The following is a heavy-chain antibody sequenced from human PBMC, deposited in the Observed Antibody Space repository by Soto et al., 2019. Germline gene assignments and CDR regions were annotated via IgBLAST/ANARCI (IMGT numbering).Heavy chain of an antibody. J-gene: IGHJ4*02. CDR2: INPNSGGT. D-gene: IGHD6-13*01. Sequence: ASVKVSCKASGYTFTGYYMHWVRRAPGQGLEWMGWINPNSGGTNYAQKFQGWVTMTRDTSISTAYMELSRLRSDDTAVYYCASSPLSSSWHVYWAQGTLVTGSS. V-gene: IGHV1-2*04. CDR1: GYTFTGYY. CDR3: ASSPLSSSWHVY.